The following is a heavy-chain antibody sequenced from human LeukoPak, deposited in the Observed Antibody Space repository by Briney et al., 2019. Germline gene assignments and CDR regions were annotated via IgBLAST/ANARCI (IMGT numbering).Heavy chain of an antibody. CDR1: GFTVSSNY. J-gene: IGHJ5*02. CDR3: ARASFYYDARALDP. D-gene: IGHD3-22*01. Sequence: GGSLRLSCAASGFTVSSNYMNWVRQAPGKGLEWVSVIYGGGNTYYADSVKGRFTISGDNSKNTVFLQMNTLRAEDTAVYYCARASFYYDARALDPWGQGALVTVSS. CDR2: IYGGGNT. V-gene: IGHV3-53*01.